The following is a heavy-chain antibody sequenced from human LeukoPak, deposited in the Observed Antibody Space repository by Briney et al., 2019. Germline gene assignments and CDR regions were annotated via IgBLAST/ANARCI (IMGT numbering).Heavy chain of an antibody. CDR2: ISGSDGST. Sequence: GGSLRLSCAASGFTFSSYGMSWVRRAPGKGLEWVSGISGSDGSTYYADSVKGRFTISRDNSRNTLFLQMNSPRAEDTAVYYCAKGGSSWFLHYWGQGTLVTVSS. V-gene: IGHV3-23*01. D-gene: IGHD6-13*01. J-gene: IGHJ4*02. CDR1: GFTFSSYG. CDR3: AKGGSSWFLHY.